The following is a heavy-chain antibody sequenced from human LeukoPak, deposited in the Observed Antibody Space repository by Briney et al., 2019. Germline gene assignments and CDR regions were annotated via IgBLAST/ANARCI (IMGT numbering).Heavy chain of an antibody. J-gene: IGHJ4*02. D-gene: IGHD3-10*01. CDR2: IWYDGSNK. CDR3: ARDGDGSGLYHFDY. CDR1: GFTFSSYG. Sequence: GGSLRLSCAASGFTFSSYGMHWVRQAPGKGLEWVAVIWYDGSNKYYADSVKGRFTISRDNSKNTLYLQMNSLRAEDTAVYYCARDGDGSGLYHFDYWGQGTLVTVSS. V-gene: IGHV3-33*01.